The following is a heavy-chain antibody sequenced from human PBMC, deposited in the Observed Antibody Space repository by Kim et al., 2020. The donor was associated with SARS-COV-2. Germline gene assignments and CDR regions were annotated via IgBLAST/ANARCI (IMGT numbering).Heavy chain of an antibody. V-gene: IGHV4-4*02. D-gene: IGHD2-15*01. J-gene: IGHJ6*02. Sequence: SETLSLTCAVSGGSISSSNWWSWVRQPPGKGLEWIGEIYHSGSTNYNPSLKSRVTISVDKSKNQFSLKLSSVTAADTAVYYCARGRGDIVVVVAATPYYYYGMDVWGQGTTVTVSS. CDR2: IYHSGST. CDR1: GGSISSSNW. CDR3: ARGRGDIVVVVAATPYYYYGMDV.